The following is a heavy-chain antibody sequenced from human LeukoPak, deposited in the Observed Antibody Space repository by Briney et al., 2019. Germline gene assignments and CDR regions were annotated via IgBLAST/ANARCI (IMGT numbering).Heavy chain of an antibody. Sequence: ASVKVSGKASGYTFTGYYMHWVRQAPGQGLEWMGWINPNSGGTNYAQKFQGRVTMTRDTSISTAYMELSRLRSDDTAVYYCARDFEYSYGPWDYWGQGTLVTVSS. CDR2: INPNSGGT. CDR1: GYTFTGYY. CDR3: ARDFEYSYGPWDY. V-gene: IGHV1-2*02. J-gene: IGHJ4*02. D-gene: IGHD5-18*01.